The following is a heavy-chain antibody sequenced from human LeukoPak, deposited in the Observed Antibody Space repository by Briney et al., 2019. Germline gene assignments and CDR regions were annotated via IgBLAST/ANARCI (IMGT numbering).Heavy chain of an antibody. D-gene: IGHD3-22*01. CDR3: AKVRPPYYYDREAFDI. J-gene: IGHJ3*02. CDR1: GFTFSNYA. CDR2: ISYDGSKE. V-gene: IGHV3-30-3*01. Sequence: PGGSLRLSCTASGFTFSNYAIHWVRQSPGEGLEWVAVISYDGSKEYYADSVKGRFTISRDNSKNTLYLQMNSLRAEDTAVYYCAKVRPPYYYDREAFDIWGQGTMVTVSS.